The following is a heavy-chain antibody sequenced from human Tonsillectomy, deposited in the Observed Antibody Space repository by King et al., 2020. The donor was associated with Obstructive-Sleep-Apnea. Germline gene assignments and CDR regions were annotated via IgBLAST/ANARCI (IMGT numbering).Heavy chain of an antibody. J-gene: IGHJ4*02. D-gene: IGHD4-23*01. V-gene: IGHV3-15*01. CDR2: IKTKREGGAT. CDR3: TTDWGDAPDGGKFHFDY. CDR1: GFTLSNAR. Sequence: VQLVESGGVLVKPGESLRLSCAASGFTLSNARMIWVRQAPGKGLEWVGRIKTKREGGATNFAAPVQGRFTISRDDSKNTLYLQMNSLKIEDSGLYYCTTDWGDAPDGGKFHFDYWGQGTPVTVSP.